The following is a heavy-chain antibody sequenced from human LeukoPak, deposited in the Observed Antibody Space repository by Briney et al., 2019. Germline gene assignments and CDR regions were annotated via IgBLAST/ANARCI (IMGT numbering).Heavy chain of an antibody. Sequence: SETLSLTCTVSGGSISSGSYYWSWIRQPAGKGLEWIGRIYTSGSTNYNPSLKSRVTISVDTSKNQFSLKLSSVTAADTAVYYCARGAWNYGDNWFDPWGQGTLVTVSS. J-gene: IGHJ5*02. V-gene: IGHV4-61*02. CDR1: GGSISSGSYY. CDR3: ARGAWNYGDNWFDP. D-gene: IGHD1-7*01. CDR2: IYTSGST.